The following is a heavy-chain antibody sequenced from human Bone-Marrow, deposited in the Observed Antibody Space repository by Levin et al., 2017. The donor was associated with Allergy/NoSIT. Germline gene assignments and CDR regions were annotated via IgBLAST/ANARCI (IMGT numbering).Heavy chain of an antibody. V-gene: IGHV6-1*01. CDR1: GDSVSSNSAA. Sequence: SETLSLTCAISGDSVSSNSAAWNWIRQSPSRGLEWLGRTYYRSKWYNDYAVSVKSRITINPDTSKNQFSLQLNSVTPEDTAVYYCARGDGDLYYYYYGVDVWGQGTTVTVSS. D-gene: IGHD2-21*02. CDR2: TYYRSKWYN. J-gene: IGHJ6*02. CDR3: ARGDGDLYYYYYGVDV.